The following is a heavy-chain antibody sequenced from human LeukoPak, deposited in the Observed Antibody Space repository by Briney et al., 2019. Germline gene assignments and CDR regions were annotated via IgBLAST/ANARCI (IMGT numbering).Heavy chain of an antibody. CDR3: ARGRAGYSYPIDY. D-gene: IGHD5-18*01. CDR1: GFTFSSYG. Sequence: GGSLRLSCAASGFTFSSYGMHWVRQAPGKGLEWVAVISYDGSNKYYADSVKGRFTISRDNSKNTLYLQMNSLRAEDTAVYYCARGRAGYSYPIDYWGQGTLVTVSS. J-gene: IGHJ4*02. V-gene: IGHV3-30*03. CDR2: ISYDGSNK.